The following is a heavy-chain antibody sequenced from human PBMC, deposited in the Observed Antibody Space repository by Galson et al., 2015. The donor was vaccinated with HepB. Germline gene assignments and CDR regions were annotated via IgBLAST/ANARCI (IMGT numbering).Heavy chain of an antibody. V-gene: IGHV3-9*01. CDR3: AKDFGSYYEGGAHFDY. D-gene: IGHD1-26*01. Sequence: SLRLSCAASGFTFDDYAMHWVRQAPGKGLEWVSGISWNSGSIGYADSVKGRFTISRDNAKNSLYLQMNSLRAEDTALYYCAKDFGSYYEGGAHFDYWGQGTLVTVSS. CDR1: GFTFDDYA. CDR2: ISWNSGSI. J-gene: IGHJ4*02.